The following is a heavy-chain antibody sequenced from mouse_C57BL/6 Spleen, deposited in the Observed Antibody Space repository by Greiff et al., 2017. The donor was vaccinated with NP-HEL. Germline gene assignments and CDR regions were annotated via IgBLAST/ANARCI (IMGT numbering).Heavy chain of an antibody. CDR3: ARVVYPFFMDY. CDR1: GYTFTSYW. D-gene: IGHD2-1*01. CDR2: IDPSDSYT. Sequence: QQSCKASGYTFTSYWMQWVKQRPGQGLEWIGEIDPSDSYTNYNQKFKGKATLTVDTSSSTAYMQLSSLTSEDSAVYYCARVVYPFFMDYWGQGTSVTVSS. J-gene: IGHJ4*01. V-gene: IGHV1-50*01.